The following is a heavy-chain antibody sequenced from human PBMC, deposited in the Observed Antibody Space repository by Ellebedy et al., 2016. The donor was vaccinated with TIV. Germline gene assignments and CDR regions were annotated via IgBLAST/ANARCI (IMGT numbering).Heavy chain of an antibody. J-gene: IGHJ5*02. V-gene: IGHV1-2*02. CDR2: INPNSGGT. CDR1: GYTFTGYY. CDR3: ARSKGDYGDYRNWFDP. Sequence: ASVKVSCKASGYTFTGYYMHWVRQAPGQGLEWMGWINPNSGGTNYAQKFQGRVTMTRDTSISTAYMELSSLRSEDTAVYYCARSKGDYGDYRNWFDPWGQGTLVTVSS. D-gene: IGHD4-17*01.